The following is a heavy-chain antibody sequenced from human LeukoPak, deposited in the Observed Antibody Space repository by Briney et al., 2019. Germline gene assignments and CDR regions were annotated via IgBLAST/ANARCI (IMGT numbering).Heavy chain of an antibody. V-gene: IGHV3-53*01. CDR2: IYSGGST. Sequence: GGSLRLSCAASGFTFSSYSMSWVRQAPGKGLEWVSVIYSGGSTYYADSVKGRFTISRDNSKNTLYLQMNSLRAEDTAVYYCARDFGATNTYLGQGTLVTVSS. J-gene: IGHJ4*02. CDR1: GFTFSSYS. D-gene: IGHD1-26*01. CDR3: ARDFGATNTY.